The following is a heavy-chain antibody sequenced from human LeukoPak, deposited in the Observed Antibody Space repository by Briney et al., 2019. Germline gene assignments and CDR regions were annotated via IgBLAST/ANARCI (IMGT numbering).Heavy chain of an antibody. CDR2: INPTVGDT. Sequence: ASVKVSCKASGYTLTSYYMHWVRQAPGQGLEWMGIINPTVGDTIYAQKFQGRVTMTRDMSTSTVYMELSSLRSDDTAVYYCARYGFSSSWQGGWHAFDIWGQGTMTVSS. D-gene: IGHD6-13*01. CDR3: ARYGFSSSWQGGWHAFDI. J-gene: IGHJ3*02. CDR1: GYTLTSYY. V-gene: IGHV1-46*01.